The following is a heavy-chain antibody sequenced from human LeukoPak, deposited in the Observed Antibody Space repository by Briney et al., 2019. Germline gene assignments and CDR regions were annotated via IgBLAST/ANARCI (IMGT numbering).Heavy chain of an antibody. D-gene: IGHD3-3*01. CDR2: IYYSGST. Sequence: SETLSLTCTVSGGSISSYYWSWIRQPPGKGLEWIGYIYYSGSTNYNPSLKSRVTISVDTSKNQFSLKLSSVTAADTAVYYCARGGGYDFWSGPSGWNYDWDYWGQGTLVTVSS. J-gene: IGHJ4*02. CDR1: GGSISSYY. CDR3: ARGGGYDFWSGPSGWNYDWDY. V-gene: IGHV4-59*01.